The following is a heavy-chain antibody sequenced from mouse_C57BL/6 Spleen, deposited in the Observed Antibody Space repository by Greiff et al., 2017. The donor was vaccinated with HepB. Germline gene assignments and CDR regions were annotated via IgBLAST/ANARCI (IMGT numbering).Heavy chain of an antibody. V-gene: IGHV1-50*01. D-gene: IGHD1-1*01. J-gene: IGHJ2*01. Sequence: QVQLQQPGAELVKPGASVKLSCKASGYTFTSYWMQWVKQRPGQGLEWIGEIDPSDSYTNYNQKFKGKATLTVDTSSSTAYMQLSSLTSEDSAVYYCARGTTVEGYYFDYWGQGTTLTVSS. CDR2: IDPSDSYT. CDR1: GYTFTSYW. CDR3: ARGTTVEGYYFDY.